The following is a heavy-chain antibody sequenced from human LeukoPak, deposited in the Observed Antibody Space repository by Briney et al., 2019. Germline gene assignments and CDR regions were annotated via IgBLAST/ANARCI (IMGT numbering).Heavy chain of an antibody. Sequence: GGSLRLSCAASGFTFSSYSMNWVRQAPGKGLEWVSSIGSSSSYIYYADPEKGRFTISRDNAKNSLYLQMNSLIAEDTAVYYCARDYILTGYHDYWGQGTLVTVSS. CDR3: ARDYILTGYHDY. D-gene: IGHD3-9*01. CDR1: GFTFSSYS. CDR2: IGSSSSYI. V-gene: IGHV3-21*01. J-gene: IGHJ4*02.